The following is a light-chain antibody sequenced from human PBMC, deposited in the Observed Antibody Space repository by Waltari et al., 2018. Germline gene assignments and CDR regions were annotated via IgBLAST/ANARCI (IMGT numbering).Light chain of an antibody. V-gene: IGLV7-43*01. CDR1: TGAVTSGYY. J-gene: IGLJ2*01. CDR3: LLYYGGAQLV. CDR2: STS. Sequence: QTVVTQEPSLTVSPGGTVTLTCASSTGAVTSGYYPNWFQQKPGQAPRALIYSTSNKHPWTPGRFSGSLLGGKAALTLSGVQPEDEAEYYCLLYYGGAQLVFGGGTKLTVL.